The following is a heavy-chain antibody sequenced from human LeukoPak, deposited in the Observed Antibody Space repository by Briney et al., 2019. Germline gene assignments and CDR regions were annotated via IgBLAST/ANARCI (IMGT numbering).Heavy chain of an antibody. Sequence: GGSLRLSCAASGFSFSTYWMSWVRQAPGKGLGWVANMRHDGSDKYYVDSVKGRFAISRDNAKTSLYLQMNSLRAEDTAVYFCARDAGRGFDQWGQGALVTVSS. V-gene: IGHV3-7*01. CDR1: GFSFSTYW. CDR2: MRHDGSDK. D-gene: IGHD3-10*01. J-gene: IGHJ4*02. CDR3: ARDAGRGFDQ.